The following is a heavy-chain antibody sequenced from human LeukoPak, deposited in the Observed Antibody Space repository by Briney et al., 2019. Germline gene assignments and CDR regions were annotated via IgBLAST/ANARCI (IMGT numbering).Heavy chain of an antibody. Sequence: SETLSLTCTVSGGSIRSSYYYWGWIRQPPGKGLEWIGSIYDSGSTYYNPSLKSRVTISVDTSKNQFSLHLSSVTPEDTAVYYCARRLTQYDCFDPWGQGILVTVSS. CDR1: GGSIRSSYYY. V-gene: IGHV4-39*01. J-gene: IGHJ5*02. D-gene: IGHD2-2*01. CDR3: ARRLTQYDCFDP. CDR2: IYDSGST.